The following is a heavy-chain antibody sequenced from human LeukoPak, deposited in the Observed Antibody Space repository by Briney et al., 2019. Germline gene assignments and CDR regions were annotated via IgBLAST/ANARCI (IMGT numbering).Heavy chain of an antibody. D-gene: IGHD2-8*02. V-gene: IGHV3-33*01. CDR1: GFTFSSYG. J-gene: IGHJ4*02. Sequence: GGSLRLSCAASGFTFSSYGMHWFRQAPGKGLEWVAVIWYDGSKKYYADSVKGRFTISRDNSKNTLYLQMGSLRAEGTAAYDWARYYTGSVDYWGQGTLVTVSS. CDR2: IWYDGSKK. CDR3: ARYYTGSVDY.